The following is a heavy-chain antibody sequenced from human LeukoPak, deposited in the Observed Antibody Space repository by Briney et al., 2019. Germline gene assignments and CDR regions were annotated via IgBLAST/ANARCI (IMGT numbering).Heavy chain of an antibody. CDR1: GFTFSSYR. J-gene: IGHJ6*02. D-gene: IGHD3-16*01. V-gene: IGHV3-23*01. CDR2: IGSDDKP. CDR3: ARVLHYYVAMDV. Sequence: PGGSLRLFCTPSGFTFSSYRMTWVRQAPGKGLEWVSSIGSDDKPHYSESVKGRFAISRDNSRSMVFLQLNSLRAEDTALYYCARVLHYYVAMDVWGQGTAVTVSS.